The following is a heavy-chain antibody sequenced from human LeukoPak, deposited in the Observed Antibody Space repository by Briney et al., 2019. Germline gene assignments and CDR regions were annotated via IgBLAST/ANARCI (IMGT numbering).Heavy chain of an antibody. CDR1: EFTFSGYA. D-gene: IGHD3-3*01. CDR3: AKGLPVSDFWSGNGYYYGMDV. CDR2: ITENGDRS. J-gene: IGHJ6*02. V-gene: IGHV3-23*01. Sequence: PGGSLRLSCAASEFTFSGYAMSWVRQAPGEGPEWVSTITENGDRSYYTDSVMGRFTISRDISKNTLSLQMNRLRAEDTAVYYCAKGLPVSDFWSGNGYYYGMDVWGQGTTVTVS.